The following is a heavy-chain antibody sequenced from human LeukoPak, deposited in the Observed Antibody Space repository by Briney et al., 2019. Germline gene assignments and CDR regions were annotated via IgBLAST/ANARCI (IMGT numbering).Heavy chain of an antibody. V-gene: IGHV4-4*09. Sequence: SETLSLTCTVSGGSISSYYWSWIRQPPGKGLEWIGYIYTSGSTNYNPSLKSRVTISVDTSKNQFSLKLCSVTAADTAVYYCARGSWGAYTTDFDNWGPGTLVTVSS. CDR2: IYTSGST. J-gene: IGHJ4*02. CDR1: GGSISSYY. D-gene: IGHD1-26*01. CDR3: ARGSWGAYTTDFDN.